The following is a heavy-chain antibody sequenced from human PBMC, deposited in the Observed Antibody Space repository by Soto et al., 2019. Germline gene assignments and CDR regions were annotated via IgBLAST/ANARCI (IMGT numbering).Heavy chain of an antibody. CDR2: IGTAGET. CDR1: VFTFSSYD. V-gene: IGHV3-13*01. J-gene: IGHJ6*02. CDR3: ARGGGRSGYSRYYYYGMDV. Sequence: GSLRLSGAASVFTFSSYDMHWVRQATGKGLEWVSGIGTAGETYYPGSVKGRFTISRDDAKNSLYLQMNSLRAGDTALYYCARGGGRSGYSRYYYYGMDVWGQGTTVTVSS. D-gene: IGHD3-3*01.